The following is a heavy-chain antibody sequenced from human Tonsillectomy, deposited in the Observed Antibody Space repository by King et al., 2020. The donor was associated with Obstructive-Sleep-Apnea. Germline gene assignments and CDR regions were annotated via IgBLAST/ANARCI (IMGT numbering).Heavy chain of an antibody. J-gene: IGHJ4*02. CDR1: GFTFISFG. CDR2: ISSDGSNK. CDR3: AKDPRQSTPLYYFDY. Sequence: VQLVESGGGVVQPGRSLRLSCAASGFTFISFGMHWVRQAPGKGLEGVALISSDGSNKYYADSVKGRFTISRDNSKNTLYLQMNSLRAEDTAVYYCAKDPRQSTPLYYFDYWGQGTLVTVSS. V-gene: IGHV3-30*18.